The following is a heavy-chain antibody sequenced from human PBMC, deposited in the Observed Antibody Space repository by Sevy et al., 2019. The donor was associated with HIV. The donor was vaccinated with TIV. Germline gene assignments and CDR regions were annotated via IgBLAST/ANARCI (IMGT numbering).Heavy chain of an antibody. CDR3: ARQGRHYYDSSGYYFVEP. V-gene: IGHV5-51*01. J-gene: IGHJ3*01. Sequence: GESLKISCKGSGYSFTSYWIGWVRQMPGKGLEWMGIIYPGDSDTRYSPSFQGQVTISADKSISTAYLQWSSLKASDTAMYYCARQGRHYYDSSGYYFVEPWGQWTMVTVSS. CDR2: IYPGDSDT. D-gene: IGHD3-22*01. CDR1: GYSFTSYW.